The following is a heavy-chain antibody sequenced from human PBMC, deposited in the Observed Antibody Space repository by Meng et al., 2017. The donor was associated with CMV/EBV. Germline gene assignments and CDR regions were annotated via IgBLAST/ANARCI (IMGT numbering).Heavy chain of an antibody. CDR3: ASRTSSIAARNYYYGMDV. CDR2: MNPNSGNT. D-gene: IGHD6-6*01. Sequence: ASVKVSCKASGYTFTSYDINWVRQATGQGLEWMGWMNPNSGNTGYAQKFQGRVTMTRNTSIGTAYMELSSLRSEDTAVYYCASRTSSIAARNYYYGMDVWGQGTTVTVSS. J-gene: IGHJ6*02. CDR1: GYTFTSYD. V-gene: IGHV1-8*01.